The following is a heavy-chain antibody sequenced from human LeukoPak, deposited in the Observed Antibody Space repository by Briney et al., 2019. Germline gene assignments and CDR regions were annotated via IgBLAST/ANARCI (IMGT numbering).Heavy chain of an antibody. D-gene: IGHD1-26*01. CDR1: GIDVSSNY. CDR3: AREVGA. V-gene: IGHV3-66*01. Sequence: GGSPRLSCTVSGIDVSSNYISWVRQAPGKGLEWVSVTYVSGNTYYADSVKGRFIVSRDNSKNTLYLEMNSLRVEDTGVYYCAREVGAWGQGTLVTVSS. J-gene: IGHJ5*02. CDR2: TYVSGNT.